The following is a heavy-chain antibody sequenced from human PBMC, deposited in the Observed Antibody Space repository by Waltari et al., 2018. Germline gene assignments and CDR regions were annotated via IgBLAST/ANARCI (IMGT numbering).Heavy chain of an antibody. J-gene: IGHJ4*02. V-gene: IGHV3-15*01. Sequence: EVQLAESGGGLVKPGGSLRLSCAASGITLGNVFMSWVRQAPGKGLEWVGRIKRNSEGGPPDYAAPVKGRFTISRDDSKNTVYLQVDSLRTEDTAVYYCAAPGEGIRGAQPFDYWGQGTLVTVSS. CDR3: AAPGEGIRGAQPFDY. CDR1: GITLGNVF. CDR2: IKRNSEGGPP.